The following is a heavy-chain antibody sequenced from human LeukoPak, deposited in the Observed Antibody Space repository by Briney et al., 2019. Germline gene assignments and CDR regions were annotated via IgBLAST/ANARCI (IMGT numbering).Heavy chain of an antibody. Sequence: GGSLRLSCAASGFTFSSYSMNWVRQAPEKGLEWVSSISSSSSYIYYADSVKGRFTISRDNAKNSLYLQMNSLRAEDTAVYYCARERTTVPPRGVDYWGQGTLVTVSS. V-gene: IGHV3-21*01. CDR3: ARERTTVPPRGVDY. CDR1: GFTFSSYS. D-gene: IGHD4-17*01. CDR2: ISSSSSYI. J-gene: IGHJ4*02.